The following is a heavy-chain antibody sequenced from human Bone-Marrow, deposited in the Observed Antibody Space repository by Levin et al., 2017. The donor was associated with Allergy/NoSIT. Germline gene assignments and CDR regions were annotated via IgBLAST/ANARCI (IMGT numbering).Heavy chain of an antibody. V-gene: IGHV1-46*01. Sequence: ASVKVSCKASGYTFTSYYMHWVRQAPGQGLEWMGIINPSGGSTSYAQKFQGRVTMTRDTSTSTVYMELSSLRSEDTAVYYCARDLRYCSSTSCYTGPYYYYDYGMDVWGQGTTVTVSS. CDR2: INPSGGST. D-gene: IGHD2-2*02. J-gene: IGHJ6*02. CDR1: GYTFTSYY. CDR3: ARDLRYCSSTSCYTGPYYYYDYGMDV.